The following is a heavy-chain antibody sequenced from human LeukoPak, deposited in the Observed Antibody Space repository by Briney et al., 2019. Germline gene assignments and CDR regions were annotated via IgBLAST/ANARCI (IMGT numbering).Heavy chain of an antibody. D-gene: IGHD4-23*01. V-gene: IGHV1-69*13. J-gene: IGHJ4*02. CDR3: ARGWLAETTVVTPYNY. Sequence: ASVKVSCKASGYTFTSYDISWVRQAPGQGLEWMGGITPIFGTAKYAQKFQGRVTITAVESMSTAYVELSSLRSEDTAVYYCARGWLAETTVVTPYNYWGQGTLVTVSS. CDR2: ITPIFGTA. CDR1: GYTFTSYD.